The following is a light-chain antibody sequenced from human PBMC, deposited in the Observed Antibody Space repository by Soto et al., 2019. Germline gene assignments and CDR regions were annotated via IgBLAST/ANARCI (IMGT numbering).Light chain of an antibody. CDR1: QSVSSSY. CDR2: GAS. Sequence: EIVLTQSPGTLSLSPGERATLSCRASQSVSSSYLARYQQKPGQAPRLLIYGASSRATGIPDRFSGSGSGTDFTLTISRLEPEDFAVYYCQQRSNWPWTFGQGTKVDIK. V-gene: IGKV3D-20*02. CDR3: QQRSNWPWT. J-gene: IGKJ1*01.